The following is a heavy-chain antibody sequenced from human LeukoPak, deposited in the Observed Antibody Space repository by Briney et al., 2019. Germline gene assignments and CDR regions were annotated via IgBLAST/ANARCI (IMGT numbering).Heavy chain of an antibody. CDR1: GFTFSSYG. Sequence: PGRSLRLSCAASGFTFSSYGMHWVRQAPGKGLEWVAVIWYDGSSKYYADSVKGRFTISRDNSKNTLYLQMNSLRAEDTAVYYCARPYDSSGYYYFDYWGQGTLVTVSS. J-gene: IGHJ4*02. CDR3: ARPYDSSGYYYFDY. D-gene: IGHD3-22*01. V-gene: IGHV3-33*01. CDR2: IWYDGSSK.